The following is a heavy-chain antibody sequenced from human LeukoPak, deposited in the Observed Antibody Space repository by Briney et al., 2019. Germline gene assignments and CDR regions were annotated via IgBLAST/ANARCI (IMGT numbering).Heavy chain of an antibody. CDR2: INSGSTYT. V-gene: IGHV3-21*01. CDR1: GFTFSSYM. CDR3: ARSLTTLTYEGY. J-gene: IGHJ4*02. D-gene: IGHD1-1*01. Sequence: GGSLRLSCAASGFTFSSYMMNWVRQAPGKGLEWVSSINSGSTYTYYTESVKGRFTVSRDNAKNSPFLQMNSLRAEDTAIYYCARSLTTLTYEGYWGQGTLVTVSS.